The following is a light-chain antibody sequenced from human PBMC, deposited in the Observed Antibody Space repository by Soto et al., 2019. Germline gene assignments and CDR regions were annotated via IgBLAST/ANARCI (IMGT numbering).Light chain of an antibody. CDR2: DIN. J-gene: IGLJ7*01. Sequence: QAVVTQEPSLTVSPGGTVTLTCGSSTGTVTSGHYPYWFQVKPSQAPRTLLYDINNKHSWTPARFSGSLLGGKAALTLSGAQPEDEADYYCMLSYSGPSIFGGGTQLTVL. V-gene: IGLV7-46*01. CDR1: TGTVTSGHY. CDR3: MLSYSGPSI.